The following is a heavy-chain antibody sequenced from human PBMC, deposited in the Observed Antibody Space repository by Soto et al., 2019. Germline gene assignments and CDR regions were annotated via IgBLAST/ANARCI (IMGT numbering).Heavy chain of an antibody. CDR3: AKVLEQWLVLGPPLGY. V-gene: IGHV3-30*18. Sequence: QVQLVESGGGVVQPGRSLRLSCAASGFIFSGYGMPGAGQAPGRGLGGGAVISYDGSNKYYADSVKGRFTITRDNSKNTLYLQMNSLRAEDTAVYYCAKVLEQWLVLGPPLGYWGQGTLVTVSS. J-gene: IGHJ4*02. CDR2: ISYDGSNK. D-gene: IGHD6-19*01. CDR1: GFIFSGYG.